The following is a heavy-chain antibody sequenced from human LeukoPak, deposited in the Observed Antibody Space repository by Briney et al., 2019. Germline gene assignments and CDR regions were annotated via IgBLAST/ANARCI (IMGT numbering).Heavy chain of an antibody. D-gene: IGHD2-2*01. CDR1: GFTFSSYG. Sequence: GGSLRLSRAASGFTFSSYGMHWVRQAPGKGLEWVAFIRYDGSNKYYADSVKGRFTISRDNSKNTLYLQMNSLRAEDTAVYYCARTIVVVPAAKAGGDYWGQGTLVTVSS. J-gene: IGHJ4*02. CDR3: ARTIVVVPAAKAGGDY. V-gene: IGHV3-30*02. CDR2: IRYDGSNK.